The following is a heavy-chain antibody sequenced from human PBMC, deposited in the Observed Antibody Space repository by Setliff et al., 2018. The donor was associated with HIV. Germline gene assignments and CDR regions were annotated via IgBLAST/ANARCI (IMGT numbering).Heavy chain of an antibody. D-gene: IGHD3-22*01. CDR1: GGSVSNYY. Sequence: SETLSLTCTVSGGSVSNYYWTWIRQSAGKGLEYIGRVHSPGTTIYNPSLKSRVTMSVDTSKNQLSLKLRSVTAADTAVYYCARARITMTGGRLEPYAFDRWGQGTKVTVSS. J-gene: IGHJ3*01. V-gene: IGHV4-4*07. CDR2: VHSPGTT. CDR3: ARARITMTGGRLEPYAFDR.